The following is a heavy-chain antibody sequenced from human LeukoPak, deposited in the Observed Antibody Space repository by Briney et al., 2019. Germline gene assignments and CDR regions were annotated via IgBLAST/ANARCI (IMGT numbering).Heavy chain of an antibody. D-gene: IGHD6-25*01. J-gene: IGHJ4*02. V-gene: IGHV3-7*01. Sequence: GGPLRLSCAASGFPFSSYWMSWVRQAPGKGREGVANIKQDGSEKYYVDSVKGRFTISRDNAKNSLYLQMNSLRAEDTAVYYCARDAPSSIAAAPRYYFDYWGQGTLVTVSS. CDR3: ARDAPSSIAAAPRYYFDY. CDR1: GFPFSSYW. CDR2: IKQDGSEK.